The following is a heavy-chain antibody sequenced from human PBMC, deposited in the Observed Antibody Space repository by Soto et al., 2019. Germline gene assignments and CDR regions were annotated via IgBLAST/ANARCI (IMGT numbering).Heavy chain of an antibody. CDR1: GFIFSGSA. V-gene: IGHV3-73*02. D-gene: IGHD2-2*02. Sequence: EVKLVESGGGLVQPGGSLKLSCAASGFIFSGSAIHWVRQASGKGLEWVGRIRSRANNYATSFAASVKGRFIFSRDDSKNMADLQMNTLKTEDTAVYYCSRGQRAAIGDYYYNGMDVWGQGTTVTVSS. CDR3: SRGQRAAIGDYYYNGMDV. CDR2: IRSRANNYAT. J-gene: IGHJ6*02.